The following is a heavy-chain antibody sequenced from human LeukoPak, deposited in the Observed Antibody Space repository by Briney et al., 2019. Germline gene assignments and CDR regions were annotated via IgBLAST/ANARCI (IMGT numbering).Heavy chain of an antibody. D-gene: IGHD1-1*01. CDR1: GFTFSSYA. V-gene: IGHV3-23*01. J-gene: IGHJ6*02. CDR2: ISGSGGST. CDR3: ANKLERRHYYYGMDV. Sequence: SGGSLRLSCAASGFTFSSYAMSWVRQAPGKGLEWVSAISGSGGSTYYADSVKGRFTISRDNSKNTLYLQMNSLRAEDTAVYYCANKLERRHYYYGMDVWGQGTTVTVSS.